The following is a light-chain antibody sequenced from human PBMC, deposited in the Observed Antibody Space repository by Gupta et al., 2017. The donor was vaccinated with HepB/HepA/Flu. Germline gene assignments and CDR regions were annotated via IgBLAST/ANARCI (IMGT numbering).Light chain of an antibody. CDR1: QDISNY. CDR3: QHYDNLPRYT. CDR2: DAS. V-gene: IGKV1-33*01. J-gene: IGKJ2*01. Sequence: DIQMTQSPYSLSASVGDRVTITCQANQDISNYLNWYQQKPGEAPKILIYDASNLGTGVPSRFSGSGSGTYFTFTISSLQPEDIATYYCQHYDNLPRYTFGQGTKVEIK.